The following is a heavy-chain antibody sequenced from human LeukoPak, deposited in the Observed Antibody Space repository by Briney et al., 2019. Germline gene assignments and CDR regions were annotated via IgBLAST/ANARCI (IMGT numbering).Heavy chain of an antibody. CDR2: ISYDGSNK. J-gene: IGHJ4*02. Sequence: PGRSLRLSCAASGFTFSSYAMHWVRQAPGKGLEWVAVISYDGSNKYYADSVKGRFTISRDNSKNTLYLQMNSLRAEDTAVYYCARGSTVTTSYFDYWGQGTLVTVSS. D-gene: IGHD4-17*01. V-gene: IGHV3-30*04. CDR3: ARGSTVTTSYFDY. CDR1: GFTFSSYA.